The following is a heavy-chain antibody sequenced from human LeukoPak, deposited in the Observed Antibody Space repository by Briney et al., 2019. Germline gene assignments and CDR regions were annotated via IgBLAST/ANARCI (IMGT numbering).Heavy chain of an antibody. CDR3: VHRPPLVLSGAFDY. CDR2: IYWDDDK. CDR1: GFSLSTNGVA. J-gene: IGHJ4*02. D-gene: IGHD2-2*01. V-gene: IGHV2-5*02. Sequence: SGPTLVNPTQTLTLTCTFSGFSLSTNGVAVGWIRQPPGKAPEWLALIYWDDDKQYSPSLKSRLAIPKDTSKNQVVLTMTNMDPVDTATYYCVHRPPLVLSGAFDYWGQGTLVTVSS.